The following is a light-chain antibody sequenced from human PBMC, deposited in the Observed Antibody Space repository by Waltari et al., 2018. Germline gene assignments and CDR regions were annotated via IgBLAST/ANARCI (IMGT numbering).Light chain of an antibody. CDR2: RAS. CDR1: QGIGNN. V-gene: IGKV1-16*01. CDR3: QQGYSYPFT. Sequence: DIQMTQSPSSLSASVGDTVTLTCQASQGIGNNLNWYQQKPGRAPKLLIYRASSLQSGIPSRFSGSGSGTDFTLTISSLQLEDFATYYCQQGYSYPFTFGPGTKLDIK. J-gene: IGKJ3*01.